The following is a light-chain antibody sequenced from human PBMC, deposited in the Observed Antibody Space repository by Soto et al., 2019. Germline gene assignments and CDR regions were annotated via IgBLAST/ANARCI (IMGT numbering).Light chain of an antibody. CDR2: KAS. Sequence: DIQMTQSPSTLSASVGDRVTITCRASQSIGNWLAWYQQKPGKAPKVLIYKASSLESGVPSRFSGSGSGTEFTLTISSLQPDDFATYYCQQYSSYSYTFGQGTKLEIK. CDR3: QQYSSYSYT. V-gene: IGKV1-5*03. CDR1: QSIGNW. J-gene: IGKJ2*01.